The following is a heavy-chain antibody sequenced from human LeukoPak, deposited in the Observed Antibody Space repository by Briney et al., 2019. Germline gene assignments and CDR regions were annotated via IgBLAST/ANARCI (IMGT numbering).Heavy chain of an antibody. Sequence: AGGSLRLSCAASGFTFSSYWMHWVRQAPGKGLVWVSRINTDGTNTIYADSVKGRFTISRDNAKNTVYLQVNSLRAEDTAVYYCASTIVVVPAAIVDAFDIWGQGTMVTVSS. J-gene: IGHJ3*02. CDR2: INTDGTNT. D-gene: IGHD2-2*01. CDR3: ASTIVVVPAAIVDAFDI. V-gene: IGHV3-74*01. CDR1: GFTFSSYW.